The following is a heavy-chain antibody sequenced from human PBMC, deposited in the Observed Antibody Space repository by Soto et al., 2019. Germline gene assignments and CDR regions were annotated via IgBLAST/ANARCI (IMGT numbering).Heavy chain of an antibody. D-gene: IGHD6-13*01. V-gene: IGHV4-59*01. Sequence: QVQLQESGPGLVKPSETLSLTCTVSGGSISSYYWSWIRQPPGKGLEWLGYIYYSGSTNYNPSLKSRVTISVDTSKNQFSLKLSSVTAADTAVYYCARWRAASRYWFDPWGQGTLVTVSS. J-gene: IGHJ5*02. CDR3: ARWRAASRYWFDP. CDR1: GGSISSYY. CDR2: IYYSGST.